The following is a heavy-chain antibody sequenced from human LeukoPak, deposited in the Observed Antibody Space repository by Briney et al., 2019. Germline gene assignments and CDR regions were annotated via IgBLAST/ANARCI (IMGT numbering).Heavy chain of an antibody. CDR1: GFTVSSSY. V-gene: IGHV3-53*01. CDR2: IHSGGKT. D-gene: IGHD2-15*01. J-gene: IGHJ4*02. Sequence: GGSLKLSCAASGFTVSSSYMSWVRQAPGKGLEWVSVIHSGGKTYYADSVKGRFSISRDNSKNTLYLQMNSLRAQDTAVYYCTRDLNSGGSCWGQGALVTVSS. CDR3: TRDLNSGGSC.